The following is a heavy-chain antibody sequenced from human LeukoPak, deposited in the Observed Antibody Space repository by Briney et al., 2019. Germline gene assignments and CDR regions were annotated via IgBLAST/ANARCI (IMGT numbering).Heavy chain of an antibody. D-gene: IGHD6-13*01. CDR2: INNVGNII. V-gene: IGHV3-11*04. CDR1: GLTLTDNY. J-gene: IGHJ6*02. CDR3: ARDKGIAAAGYQYYYYGMDV. Sequence: KPGGSLRLSCVASGLTLTDNYMSWIRKAPGKGLEWVAYINNVGNIIYYADSVKGRFTISRDNAKQSLYLQMNSLRAEDTAMYYCARDKGIAAAGYQYYYYGMDVWGQGTTVTVSS.